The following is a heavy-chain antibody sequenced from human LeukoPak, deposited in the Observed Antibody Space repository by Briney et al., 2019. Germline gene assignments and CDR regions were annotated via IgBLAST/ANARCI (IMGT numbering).Heavy chain of an antibody. CDR2: ISGTGGAT. CDR3: ARPTVKIVDDDTSDYVDY. D-gene: IGHD3-22*01. V-gene: IGHV3-23*01. CDR1: GFSFGNYA. Sequence: GGSLRLSCVASGFSFGNYAMSWVRQAPGKGLQWVSQISGTGGATWYAGFARDRFTISRDNSKKTLYLQMSGLRVEDTAMYYCARPTVKIVDDDTSDYVDYWGQGTLVIVSS. J-gene: IGHJ4*02.